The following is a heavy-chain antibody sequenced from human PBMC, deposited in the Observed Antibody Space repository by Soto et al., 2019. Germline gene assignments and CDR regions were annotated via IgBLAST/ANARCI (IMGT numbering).Heavy chain of an antibody. Sequence: SETLSLTCTVSGGSISSYYWSWIRQPPGKGLEWIGYIYYRGSTNYNPSLKSRDTISVDTSKNQFSLKLSSVTAADTAVYYSARDRTTYYDFRSGLGDAFDIWGQGTMVTVSS. CDR2: IYYRGST. J-gene: IGHJ3*02. CDR3: ARDRTTYYDFRSGLGDAFDI. CDR1: GGSISSYY. D-gene: IGHD3-3*01. V-gene: IGHV4-59*01.